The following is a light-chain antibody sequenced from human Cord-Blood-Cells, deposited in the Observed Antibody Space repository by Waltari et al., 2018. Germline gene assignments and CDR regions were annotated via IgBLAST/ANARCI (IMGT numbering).Light chain of an antibody. CDR3: QSYDSSNWV. CDR2: EDN. Sequence: NFMLTQPHSVSESPGKPVTISCTRRRGSIATNYAQWYQQRPGSSPTTVIYEDNQRPSGVPDRFSGSIDSSSNSASLTISGLKTEDEADYYCQSYDSSNWVFGGGTKLTVL. CDR1: RGSIATNY. J-gene: IGLJ3*02. V-gene: IGLV6-57*01.